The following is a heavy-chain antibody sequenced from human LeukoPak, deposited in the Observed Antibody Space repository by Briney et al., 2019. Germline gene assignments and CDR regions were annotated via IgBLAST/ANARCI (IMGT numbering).Heavy chain of an antibody. CDR2: IYYSGST. V-gene: IGHV4-59*01. CDR1: GGSISSYY. D-gene: IGHD2-21*02. CDR3: ARRSYCGGDCYFFDY. Sequence: SETLSLTCTVSGGSISSYYWSWIRQPPGKGLEWIGYIYYSGSTNYNPSLKSRVTISVDTSKNQFSLKLSSVTAADTAVYYGARRSYCGGDCYFFDYWGQGTLVTVSS. J-gene: IGHJ4*02.